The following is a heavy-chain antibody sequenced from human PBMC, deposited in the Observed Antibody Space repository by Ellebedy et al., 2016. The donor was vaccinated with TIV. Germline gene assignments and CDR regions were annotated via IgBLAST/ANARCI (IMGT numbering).Heavy chain of an antibody. CDR3: ARPLSGTYQISDFDY. J-gene: IGHJ4*02. V-gene: IGHV3-23*01. CDR1: GFIFNSYA. Sequence: GESLKISCAASGFIFNSYAMSWVRQAPGKGLEWVSGISASAGSTYYADSVKGRFTISRDKNTLYLQMNSLSAEDTAVYYCARPLSGTYQISDFDYWGQGTLVTVSS. D-gene: IGHD1-26*01. CDR2: ISASAGST.